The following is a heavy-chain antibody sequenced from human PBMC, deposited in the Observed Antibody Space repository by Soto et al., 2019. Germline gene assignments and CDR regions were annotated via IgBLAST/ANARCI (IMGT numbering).Heavy chain of an antibody. V-gene: IGHV1-18*01. J-gene: IGHJ4*02. Sequence: ASVKVSCKTSGYTFASYGISWVRQAPGQGLEWMGWISAYNGNTNYAQKLQGRVTMTTDTSTSTAYMELRSLRSDDTAVYYCARDIAGGIQLWLHSDKWKYHFDYWGQGTLVTVSS. D-gene: IGHD5-18*01. CDR1: GYTFASYG. CDR2: ISAYNGNT. CDR3: ARDIAGGIQLWLHSDKWKYHFDY.